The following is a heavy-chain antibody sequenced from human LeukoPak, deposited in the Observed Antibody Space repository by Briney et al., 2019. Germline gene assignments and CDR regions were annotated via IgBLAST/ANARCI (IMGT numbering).Heavy chain of an antibody. CDR3: ARDFDY. V-gene: IGHV1-18*01. J-gene: IGHJ4*02. Sequence: ASVKVSCKASGCTFTSYAMHWVRQAPGQRLEWMGWISAYNGNTNYAQKLQGRVTMTTDTSTSTAYMELRSLRSDDTAVYYCARDFDYWGQGTLVTVSS. CDR2: ISAYNGNT. CDR1: GCTFTSYA.